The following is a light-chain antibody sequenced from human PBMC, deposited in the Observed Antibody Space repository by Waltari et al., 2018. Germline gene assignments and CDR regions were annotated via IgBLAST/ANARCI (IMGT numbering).Light chain of an antibody. CDR1: SSDVGGYNY. J-gene: IGLJ2*01. V-gene: IGLV2-8*01. CDR2: EVS. Sequence: QSALTQPPSASGSPGQSVTISCTGTSSDVGGYNYVSWYQQHPGKAPKLMIYEVSKRPSGVPDRFSGSMSGNTASLTVSGLQAEDEADYYCSSYGGSSNLVFGGGTKLTVL. CDR3: SSYGGSSNLV.